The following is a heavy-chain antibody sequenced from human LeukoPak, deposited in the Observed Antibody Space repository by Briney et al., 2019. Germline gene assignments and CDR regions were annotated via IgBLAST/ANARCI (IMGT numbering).Heavy chain of an antibody. CDR1: GYTFTSYD. Sequence: GASVKVSCKASGYTFTSYDINWVRQATGQGLEWMGWMNPNSGNTGYAQKFQGRVTITRNTSISTAYMELSSLRPEDTAVYYCARVPAATHYTYYFDYWGQGTLVTVSS. J-gene: IGHJ4*02. D-gene: IGHD2-2*01. CDR3: ARVPAATHYTYYFDY. CDR2: MNPNSGNT. V-gene: IGHV1-8*03.